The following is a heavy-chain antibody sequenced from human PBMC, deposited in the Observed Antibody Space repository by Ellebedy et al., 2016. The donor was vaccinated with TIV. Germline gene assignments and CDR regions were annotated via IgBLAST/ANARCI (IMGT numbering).Heavy chain of an antibody. CDR2: INPNSGGT. CDR3: ASLPHYGDSGP. CDR1: GYTFTDYF. J-gene: IGHJ5*02. V-gene: IGHV1-2*02. Sequence: AASVKVSCKADGYTFTDYFLHWVRQAPGHGPEWMGWINPNSGGTNTAQIFKGRVTMTRDTSISTAYMELSRLRSDDTAVYYCASLPHYGDSGPWGQGTLVTVSS. D-gene: IGHD4-17*01.